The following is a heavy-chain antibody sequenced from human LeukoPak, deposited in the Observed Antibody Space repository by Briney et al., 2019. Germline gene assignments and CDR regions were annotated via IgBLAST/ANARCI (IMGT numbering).Heavy chain of an antibody. CDR3: ASASVRKDYYGSSWFDS. D-gene: IGHD3-10*01. J-gene: IGHJ5*01. CDR2: INPNSGDT. Sequence: ASVKVSCKASGYTFTGYDMHWVRQAPGQGLEWMGWINPNSGDTDYAQKFQGRVTMTRDTSITTAYMELSRLRSEDTTVYYCASASVRKDYYGSSWFDSWGQGTLVTVSS. V-gene: IGHV1-2*02. CDR1: GYTFTGYD.